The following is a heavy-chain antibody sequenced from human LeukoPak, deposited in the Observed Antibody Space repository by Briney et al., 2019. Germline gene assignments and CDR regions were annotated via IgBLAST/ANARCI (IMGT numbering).Heavy chain of an antibody. V-gene: IGHV4-38-2*01. CDR2: ISLVAHT. CDR1: GYSISSGYY. Sequence: PSQTLSLTCAVSGYSISSGYYWGWIRQPPGKGLEWIGSISLVAHTYYNPSLKSRVAISVDTSKHQFSMKLSSVPAADTAVYYCARPPYYDRSGPWDAFDIWGQGTMVT. CDR3: ARPPYYDRSGPWDAFDI. D-gene: IGHD3-22*01. J-gene: IGHJ3*02.